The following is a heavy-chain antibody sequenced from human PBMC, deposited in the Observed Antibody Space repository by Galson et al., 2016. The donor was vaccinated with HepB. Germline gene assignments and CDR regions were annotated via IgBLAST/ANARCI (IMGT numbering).Heavy chain of an antibody. J-gene: IGHJ6*02. V-gene: IGHV3-30-3*01. CDR3: ARDHDVAVAGDGPYMYYGMDV. D-gene: IGHD6-19*01. CDR2: VSCDGSET. CDR1: GFTFSDYH. Sequence: SLRLSCAASGFTFSDYHMYWVRQAPGKGLEWVAVVSCDGSETYYADSVKGRFTVSRDNLENRVYLQMNSLRIEDTAVYFCARDHDVAVAGDGPYMYYGMDVWGQGTTVIVSS.